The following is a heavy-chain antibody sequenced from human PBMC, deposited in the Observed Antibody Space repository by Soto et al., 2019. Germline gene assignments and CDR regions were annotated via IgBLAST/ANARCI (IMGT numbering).Heavy chain of an antibody. CDR1: GFTFSSYG. Sequence: GGSLRLSCAASGFTFSSYGMHWVRQAPGKGLEWVAVIWYDGSNKYYADSVKGRFTISRDNSKNTLYLQMNSLRAEDTAVYYCARSTFGAGGYYFDYWGQGTLVTVSS. D-gene: IGHD3-3*02. CDR2: IWYDGSNK. J-gene: IGHJ4*02. V-gene: IGHV3-33*01. CDR3: ARSTFGAGGYYFDY.